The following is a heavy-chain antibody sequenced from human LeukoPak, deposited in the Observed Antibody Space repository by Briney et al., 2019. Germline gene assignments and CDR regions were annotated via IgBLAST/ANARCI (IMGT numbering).Heavy chain of an antibody. V-gene: IGHV3-23*01. CDR2: ISGSGGST. Sequence: PGGSLRLSCAASGFTFSSYAMSWVRQAPGKGLEWVSAISGSGGSTYYADSVKDRFTISRDNSKNTLYLQMNSLRVEDTAVYYCAKDLRFDQRYYYYYYGMDVWGQGTTVTVSS. D-gene: IGHD3-10*01. CDR1: GFTFSSYA. CDR3: AKDLRFDQRYYYYYYGMDV. J-gene: IGHJ6*02.